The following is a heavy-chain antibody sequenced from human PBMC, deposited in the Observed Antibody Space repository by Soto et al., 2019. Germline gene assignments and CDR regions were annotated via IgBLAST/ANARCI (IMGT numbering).Heavy chain of an antibody. J-gene: IGHJ4*02. V-gene: IGHV4-31*03. CDR1: GGSIDTGGFY. Sequence: QVQLQELGPGLVKPSQTLTLTCSVSGGSIDTGGFYWSWARQLPGKGLQWIGYIYYTGAAYYNPALKSRVVISLDTSANQFSLSLTSLTAADTAVYYCASGTFNDISFDSWGQGRLVTVSS. CDR2: IYYTGAA. D-gene: IGHD2-21*01. CDR3: ASGTFNDISFDS.